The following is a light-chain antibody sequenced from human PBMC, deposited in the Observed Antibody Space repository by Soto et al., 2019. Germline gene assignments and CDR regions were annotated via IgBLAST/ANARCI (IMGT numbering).Light chain of an antibody. CDR2: EVT. J-gene: IGLJ1*01. CDR1: SSDVGAYNY. Sequence: QSVLTQPASVSGSPGQSITISCTGTSSDVGAYNYVSWYQHHPGKAPKLMIYEVTNRPSGVSDRFSGSKSGNTASLTISGLQAEDDADYYCSSYTSSSSRLFGTGTKVTVL. CDR3: SSYTSSSSRL. V-gene: IGLV2-14*01.